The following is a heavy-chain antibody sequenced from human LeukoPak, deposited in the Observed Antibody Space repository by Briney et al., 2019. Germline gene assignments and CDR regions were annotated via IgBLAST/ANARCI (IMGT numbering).Heavy chain of an antibody. CDR1: GFTFSSYA. D-gene: IGHD2-2*01. CDR2: ISGSGGST. CDR3: ARGETGYCSSTSCYYMDV. Sequence: GGSLRLSCAASGFTFSSYAMSWVRQAPGKGLEWVSAISGSGGSTYYADSVKGRFTISRDNSKNTLYLQMNSLRAEDTAVYYCARGETGYCSSTSCYYMDVWGKGTTVTVSS. J-gene: IGHJ6*03. V-gene: IGHV3-23*01.